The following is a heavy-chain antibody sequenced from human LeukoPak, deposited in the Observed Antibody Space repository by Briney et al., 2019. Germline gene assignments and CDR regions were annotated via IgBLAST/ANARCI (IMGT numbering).Heavy chain of an antibody. CDR3: AKDAYYGSHGIGYFDY. D-gene: IGHD3-10*01. Sequence: PGGSLRLSCAASGFTFTTYVMSWVRQAPGKGLEWLSSICDSGGSTYYADSVKGRFTISRDNSKNTLYLQMNSLRAEDTAVYYCAKDAYYGSHGIGYFDYWGQGTLVTVSS. V-gene: IGHV3-23*01. CDR1: GFTFTTYV. J-gene: IGHJ4*02. CDR2: ICDSGGST.